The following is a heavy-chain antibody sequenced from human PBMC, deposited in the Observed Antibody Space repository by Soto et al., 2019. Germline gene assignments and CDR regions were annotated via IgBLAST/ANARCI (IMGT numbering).Heavy chain of an antibody. J-gene: IGHJ4*02. CDR2: ITPILNTA. V-gene: IGHV1-69*01. CDR1: GGTLSNYA. D-gene: IGHD1-26*01. CDR3: ERDHSLVGGTYYFDY. Sequence: SVKVSCKASGGTLSNYAFSWVRQAPGQGLEWMGGITPILNTAKYAQKFQGRVTITADESTRTVYMELNSLRSGDTAVYYCERDHSLVGGTYYFDYGGQGTLFTVSS.